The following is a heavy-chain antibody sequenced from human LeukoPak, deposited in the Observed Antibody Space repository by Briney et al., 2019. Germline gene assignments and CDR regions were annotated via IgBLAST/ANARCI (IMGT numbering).Heavy chain of an antibody. CDR3: ARDLYGDFWSGTHAFDI. V-gene: IGHV4-59*01. J-gene: IGHJ3*02. D-gene: IGHD3-3*01. CDR1: GGSISSYY. CDR2: IYYSGST. Sequence: PSETLSLTCTVSGGSISSYYWSWIRQPPGKGLEWIGYIYYSGSTNYNPSLKSRVTISVDTSKNQFSLKLSSVTAADTAVYYCARDLYGDFWSGTHAFDIWGQGTMVTVSS.